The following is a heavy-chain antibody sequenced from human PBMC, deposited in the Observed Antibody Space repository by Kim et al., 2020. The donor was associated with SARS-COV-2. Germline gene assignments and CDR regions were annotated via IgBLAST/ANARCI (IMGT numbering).Heavy chain of an antibody. CDR3: ARGYGSGPRNYAFDI. Sequence: QKFQGRVTITADESTSTAYMELSSVRSEDTAVYYCARGYGSGPRNYAFDIWGQGTMVTVSS. V-gene: IGHV1-69*01. D-gene: IGHD3-10*01. J-gene: IGHJ3*02.